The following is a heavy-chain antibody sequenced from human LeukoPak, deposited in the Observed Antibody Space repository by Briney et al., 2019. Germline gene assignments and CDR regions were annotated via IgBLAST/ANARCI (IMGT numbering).Heavy chain of an antibody. D-gene: IGHD2-2*01. CDR3: ARRRCTNTSCFADY. Sequence: PGGSLRLSCAASGFTFSSDWMSWVRQAPGKGLGWVANIKQDGIERYYVDTVKGQFTISTDNAKNSMYLQMNSLRAEDTAVYYCARRRCTNTSCFADYWGQGTLVTVSS. CDR1: GFTFSSDW. V-gene: IGHV3-7*01. J-gene: IGHJ4*02. CDR2: IKQDGIER.